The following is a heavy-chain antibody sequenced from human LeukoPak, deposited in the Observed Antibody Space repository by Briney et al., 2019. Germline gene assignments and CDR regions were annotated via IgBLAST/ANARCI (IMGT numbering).Heavy chain of an antibody. CDR3: TRGGAARPDY. D-gene: IGHD6-6*01. V-gene: IGHV3-48*01. Sequence: GGSLRLSCAASGFIFSNYGMDWVRQTPGKGLEWVSYISSNSRTTSYADSVKGRFTISRDNAKNSLFLQMYSLRAEDTAVYYCTRGGAARPDYWGQGTLVTVSS. CDR1: GFIFSNYG. J-gene: IGHJ4*02. CDR2: ISSNSRTT.